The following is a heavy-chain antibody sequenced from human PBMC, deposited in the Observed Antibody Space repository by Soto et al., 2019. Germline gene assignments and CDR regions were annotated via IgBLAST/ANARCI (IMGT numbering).Heavy chain of an antibody. Sequence: ASVKVSCKASGYTFTSYYMHWVRQAPGQGLEWMGIINPSGGSTSYAQKFQGRVTMTRDTSTSTVYMELSSLRSEDTAVYYCARARISTILSSWCFDYWGQGTLVTVSS. CDR1: GYTFTSYY. V-gene: IGHV1-46*01. CDR2: INPSGGST. J-gene: IGHJ4*02. CDR3: ARARISTILSSWCFDY. D-gene: IGHD6-13*01.